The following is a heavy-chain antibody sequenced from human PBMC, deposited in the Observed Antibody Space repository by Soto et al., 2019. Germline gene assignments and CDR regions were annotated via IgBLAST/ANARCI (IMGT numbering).Heavy chain of an antibody. CDR2: ISHDGSNK. J-gene: IGHJ6*02. D-gene: IGHD6-13*01. Sequence: QVQLVESGGGVVQPGRSLRLSCAASGFTFSSYAMHWVRQAPGKGLEWVAVISHDGSNKYYADSVKGRFTISRDNSKNTRYLQMISLRAEDTALYYCASDRIRAAAANWYYYYYGMDVWGQGSTVTVSS. CDR3: ASDRIRAAAANWYYYYYGMDV. V-gene: IGHV3-30-3*01. CDR1: GFTFSSYA.